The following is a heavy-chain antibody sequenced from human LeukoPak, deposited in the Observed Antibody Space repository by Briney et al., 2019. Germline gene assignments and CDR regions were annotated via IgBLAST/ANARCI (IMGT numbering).Heavy chain of an antibody. D-gene: IGHD1-20*01. J-gene: IGHJ4*02. CDR1: GYSISSGYYW. CDR2: IDWDDDK. Sequence: TLSLTCTVSGYSISSGYYWGWIRQPPGKALEWLARIDWDDDKYYSTSLKTRLTISKDTSKNQVVLTMTNMDPVDTATYYCARIYVTGFDYWGQGTLVTVSS. V-gene: IGHV2-70*11. CDR3: ARIYVTGFDY.